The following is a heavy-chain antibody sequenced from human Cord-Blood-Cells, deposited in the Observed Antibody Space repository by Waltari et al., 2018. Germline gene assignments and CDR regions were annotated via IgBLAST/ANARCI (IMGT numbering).Heavy chain of an antibody. CDR3: ARVDTPGIAAAGTAFDI. Sequence: QVQLVQSGAEVKKPGASVKVSCKASGDTFTGYDIPWVRQAPGQGLEWMGWINPNSGGTNYAQKFQGWVTMTRDTSISTAYMELSRLRSDDTAVYYCARVDTPGIAAAGTAFDIWGQGTMVTVSS. CDR2: INPNSGGT. CDR1: GDTFTGYD. J-gene: IGHJ3*02. D-gene: IGHD6-13*01. V-gene: IGHV1-2*04.